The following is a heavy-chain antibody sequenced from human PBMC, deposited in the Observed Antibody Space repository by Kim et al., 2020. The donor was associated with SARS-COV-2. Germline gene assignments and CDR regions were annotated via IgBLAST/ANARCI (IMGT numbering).Heavy chain of an antibody. CDR2: ISSSSSYI. J-gene: IGHJ6*02. CDR1: GFTFSSYS. Sequence: GGSLRLSCAASGFTFSSYSMNWVRQAPGKGLEWVSSISSSSSYIYYADSVKGRFTISRDNAKNSLYLQMNSLRAEDTAVYYCARDSSPKYYYYYYGMDVWGQGTTVTVSS. CDR3: ARDSSPKYYYYYYGMDV. V-gene: IGHV3-21*01.